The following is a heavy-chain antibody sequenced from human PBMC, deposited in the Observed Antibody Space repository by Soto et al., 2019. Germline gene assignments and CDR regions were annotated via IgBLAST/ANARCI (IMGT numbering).Heavy chain of an antibody. D-gene: IGHD3-3*01. Sequence: GGSLRLSCTASGFTFGDYAMSWVCQAPGKGLEWVGFIRSKAYGGTTEYAASVKGRFTISRDDSKSIAYLQMNSLKTEDTAVYYCTYDFWSGYYEYNWFDPWGQGTLVTVSS. V-gene: IGHV3-49*04. CDR1: GFTFGDYA. J-gene: IGHJ5*02. CDR2: IRSKAYGGTT. CDR3: TYDFWSGYYEYNWFDP.